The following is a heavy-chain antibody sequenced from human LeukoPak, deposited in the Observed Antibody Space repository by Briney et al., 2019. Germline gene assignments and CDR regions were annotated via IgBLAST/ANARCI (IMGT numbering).Heavy chain of an antibody. V-gene: IGHV3-33*01. J-gene: IGHJ4*02. CDR1: GFTFSSYG. CDR2: IWFDGSNR. Sequence: GRSLRLSCAASGFTFSSYGMHWVRQAPGEGLEWVALIWFDGSNRHYADSVKGRFTISRDNSKNTLYLQMNSLRVEDTAVYYCARDGLSSSPFEYWGQGTLVTVSS. CDR3: ARDGLSSSPFEY. D-gene: IGHD6-6*01.